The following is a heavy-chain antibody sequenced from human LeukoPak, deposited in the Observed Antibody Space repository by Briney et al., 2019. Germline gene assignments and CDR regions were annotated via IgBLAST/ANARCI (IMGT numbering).Heavy chain of an antibody. CDR3: ARDRYCSSTSCYYYYYYLDV. CDR2: IKQDGSEK. J-gene: IGHJ6*03. V-gene: IGHV3-7*01. D-gene: IGHD2-2*01. Sequence: PGGSLRLSCAASGFTFSSYWMSWVRQAPGKGLEWVASIKQDGSEKYYVDSVKGRFTISRDNAKKSLYLQMNRLRAEDTAVYYCARDRYCSSTSCYYYYYYLDVWGKGTTVTISS. CDR1: GFTFSSYW.